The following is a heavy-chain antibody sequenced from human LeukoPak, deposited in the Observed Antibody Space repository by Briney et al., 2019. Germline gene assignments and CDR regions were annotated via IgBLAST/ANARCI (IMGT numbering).Heavy chain of an antibody. CDR2: IIPILGIA. Sequence: GASVKVSCKASGGTFSSYAISWVRQAPGQGLEWMGRIIPILGIANYAQKLQGRVTISADKSTSTAYMELSSLRSEDTAVYYCARGRDGYKFILDYWGQGTLVTVSS. V-gene: IGHV1-69*04. CDR1: GGTFSSYA. CDR3: ARGRDGYKFILDY. J-gene: IGHJ4*02. D-gene: IGHD5-12*01.